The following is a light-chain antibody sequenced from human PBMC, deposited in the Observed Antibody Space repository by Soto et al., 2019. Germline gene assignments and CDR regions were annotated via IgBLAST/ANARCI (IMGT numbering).Light chain of an antibody. J-gene: IGKJ2*01. V-gene: IGKV3-20*01. CDR3: QQYGSSPYT. CDR2: GAS. Sequence: EIVLTQSPGTLSLSPGERATLSCRASQSVSSSSLAWYQQKPGQAPRLLIYGASSRATGIPDRFSGSGSGPDFALTISRLEPEDFAVFYCQQYGSSPYTFGQGTKREIK. CDR1: QSVSSSS.